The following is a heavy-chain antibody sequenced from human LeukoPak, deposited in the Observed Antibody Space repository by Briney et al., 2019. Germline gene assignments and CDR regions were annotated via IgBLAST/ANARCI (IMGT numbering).Heavy chain of an antibody. J-gene: IGHJ4*02. CDR1: GYTFTRYG. D-gene: IGHD3-22*01. CDR3: AREGSSGYYHYVDY. CDR2: ISAYNGNT. Sequence: VASVKVSCKASGYTFTRYGISWVRQAPGQGLEWMGWISAYNGNTNYAQKLQGRVTMTTDTSTSTAYMELRSLRSDDTAVYYCAREGSSGYYHYVDYWGQGTLVTVSS. V-gene: IGHV1-18*01.